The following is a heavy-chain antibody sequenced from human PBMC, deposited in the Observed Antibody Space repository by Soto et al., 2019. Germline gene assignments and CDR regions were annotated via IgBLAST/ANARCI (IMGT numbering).Heavy chain of an antibody. D-gene: IGHD3-10*01. CDR3: ARDPRIRYYGSGSPDRFDY. CDR2: VNDGGST. V-gene: IGHV4-39*07. J-gene: IGHJ4*02. Sequence: PFVMMSDTCTVFGGSSSSSDYYWVRNHQPPGKGLEWIGSVNDGGSTNYSPSLKSRVTISVDTSKNQFSLKLSSVTAADTAVYYCARDPRIRYYGSGSPDRFDYWGQATLVTVSS. CDR1: GGSSSSSDYY.